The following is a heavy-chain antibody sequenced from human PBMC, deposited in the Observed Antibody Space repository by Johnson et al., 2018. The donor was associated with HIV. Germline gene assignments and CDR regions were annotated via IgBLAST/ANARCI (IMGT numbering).Heavy chain of an antibody. CDR2: ISSDGNTK. J-gene: IGHJ3*01. D-gene: IGHD1-26*01. CDR1: GFTFRSYP. V-gene: IGHV3-30*04. Sequence: QVQLVESGGGVVQPGRSLRLSCAASGFTFRSYPMHWVRQAPGKGLEWVAVISSDGNTKYYADSVKGRFTTSRDNSKNTLDLQLNSLRAEDTAVYHCARAIVGATYEAFDVWGQGTMVTVSS. CDR3: ARAIVGATYEAFDV.